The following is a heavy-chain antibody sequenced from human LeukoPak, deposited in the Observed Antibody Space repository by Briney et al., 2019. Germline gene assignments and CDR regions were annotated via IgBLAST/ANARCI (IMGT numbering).Heavy chain of an antibody. D-gene: IGHD3-10*01. Sequence: GGSLRLSCAASGFTVSSNYMSWVRQAPGKGLEWVSVIYSGGSTYYVDSVKGRFTISRDNSKNTLYLQMNSLRAEDTAVYFCARDVTMVRRAQDYYGMDVWGQGTTVTVSS. CDR1: GFTVSSNY. V-gene: IGHV3-53*01. CDR2: IYSGGST. J-gene: IGHJ6*02. CDR3: ARDVTMVRRAQDYYGMDV.